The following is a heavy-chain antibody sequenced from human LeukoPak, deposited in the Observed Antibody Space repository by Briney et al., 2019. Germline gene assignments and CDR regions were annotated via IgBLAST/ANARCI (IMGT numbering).Heavy chain of an antibody. V-gene: IGHV1-8*01. J-gene: IGHJ5*02. CDR2: MNPNSGNT. CDR3: ARGRIFGVVNRRKGKNNTNWFDP. D-gene: IGHD3-3*01. Sequence: ASVKVSCKASGYTFTSYDINWVRQATEQGLEWMGWMNPNSGNTGYAQKFQGRVTMTRNTSISTAYMELSSLRSEDTAVYYCARGRIFGVVNRRKGKNNTNWFDPWGQGTLVTVSS. CDR1: GYTFTSYD.